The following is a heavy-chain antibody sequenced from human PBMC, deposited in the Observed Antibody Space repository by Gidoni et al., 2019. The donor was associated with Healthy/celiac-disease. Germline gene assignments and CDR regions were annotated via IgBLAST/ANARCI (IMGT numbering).Heavy chain of an antibody. CDR3: AKDLSKMVRGVPWAFDI. D-gene: IGHD3-10*01. CDR1: GFTFSSYG. J-gene: IGHJ3*02. CDR2: ISYDGSNK. V-gene: IGHV3-30*18. Sequence: QVQLVESGGGVLQPGRSLRLSCAASGFTFSSYGMHWVRQAPGKGLEWVAVISYDGSNKYYADSVKGRFTISRDNSKNTLYLQMNSLRAEDTAVYYCAKDLSKMVRGVPWAFDIWGQGTMVTVSS.